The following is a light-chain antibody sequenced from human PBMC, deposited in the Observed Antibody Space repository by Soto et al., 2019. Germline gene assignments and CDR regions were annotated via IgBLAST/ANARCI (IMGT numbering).Light chain of an antibody. CDR3: NSYAGRNNV. CDR2: EVS. V-gene: IGLV2-8*01. Sequence: QSALTQPPSASGSPGQSVTISCTGSSSDVGGYNYVSWYQQHTGKAPKLMIYEVSKRPSGVPDRFSGSKSGNTASLTVSGLQAEDEADYYCNSYAGRNNVFGTGTKVTVL. J-gene: IGLJ1*01. CDR1: SSDVGGYNY.